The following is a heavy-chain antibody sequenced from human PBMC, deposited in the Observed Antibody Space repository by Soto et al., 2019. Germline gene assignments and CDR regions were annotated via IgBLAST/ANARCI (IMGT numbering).Heavy chain of an antibody. J-gene: IGHJ4*02. D-gene: IGHD2-2*02. CDR2: ISGSGGST. CDR1: GFTFSSYA. V-gene: IGHV3-23*01. Sequence: EVQLLESGGGLVQPGGSLRLSCGASGFTFSSYAMSWVRQAPGKGLEWVSAISGSGGSTYYEDSVKGRFTISIDNSKNTLFLQINRLRAEDTDVYYCDKDRTRVLVPAAIRYFGYWGQGTLVTVS. CDR3: DKDRTRVLVPAAIRYFGY.